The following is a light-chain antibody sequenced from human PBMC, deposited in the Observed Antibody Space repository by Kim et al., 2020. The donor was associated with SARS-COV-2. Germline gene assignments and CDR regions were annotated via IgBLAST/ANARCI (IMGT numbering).Light chain of an antibody. Sequence: SAAVGDRVTITCRASQSINKGLAWYQQKPGTAPKLLIYDASTLESGVPSRFSGSGSETEFTLTISSLQPDDLATYYCQQYHAYWTFGQGTKVDIK. CDR2: DAS. V-gene: IGKV1-5*01. CDR3: QQYHAYWT. J-gene: IGKJ1*01. CDR1: QSINKG.